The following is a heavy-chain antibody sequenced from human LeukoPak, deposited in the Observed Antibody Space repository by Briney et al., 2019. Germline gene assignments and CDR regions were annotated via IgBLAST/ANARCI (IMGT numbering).Heavy chain of an antibody. D-gene: IGHD3-3*01. CDR1: GYTFTSYY. J-gene: IGHJ5*02. V-gene: IGHV1-46*01. CDR3: ATYFGVVIRNNWFDP. CDR2: INPSGGST. Sequence: GASVKVSCKASGYTFTSYYMHWVRQAPGQGLEWMGIINPSGGSTSYAQKFQGRVTMTRDTSTSTVYMELSSLRSEDTAVYYCATYFGVVIRNNWFDPWGQGTLVTVSS.